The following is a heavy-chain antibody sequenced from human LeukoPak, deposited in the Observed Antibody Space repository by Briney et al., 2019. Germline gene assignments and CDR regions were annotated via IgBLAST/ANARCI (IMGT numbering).Heavy chain of an antibody. CDR2: ISYDGSNK. V-gene: IGHV3-30*18. D-gene: IGHD5-12*01. J-gene: IGHJ4*02. Sequence: GGSLRLSCAASGFTFSSYAMHWVRQAPGKGLEWVAVISYDGSNKYYADSVKGRFTISRDNSKNTLYLQMNSLRAEDTAVYYCAKDQGYTGYDWGGFDYWGQGTLVTVSS. CDR1: GFTFSSYA. CDR3: AKDQGYTGYDWGGFDY.